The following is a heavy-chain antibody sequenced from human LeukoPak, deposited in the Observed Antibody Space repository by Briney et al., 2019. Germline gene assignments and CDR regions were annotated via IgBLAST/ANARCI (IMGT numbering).Heavy chain of an antibody. CDR2: VYYSGST. CDR3: ARRVASRPVYCFDY. V-gene: IGHV4-59*01. J-gene: IGHJ4*02. Sequence: YPSETLSLTCTVSGGSISSYYWSWIRQPPGKGLEWIGYVYYSGSTKYNPSLTSRVTISVDTSKNQFSLKLSSVTAADTAIYYCARRVASRPVYCFDYWGQGKLVTVSS. D-gene: IGHD2-15*01. CDR1: GGSISSYY.